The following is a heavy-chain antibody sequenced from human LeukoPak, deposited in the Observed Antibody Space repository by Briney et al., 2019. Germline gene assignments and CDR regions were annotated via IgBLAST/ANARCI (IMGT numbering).Heavy chain of an antibody. CDR1: GDSVSSNSVT. Sequence: SQTLSLTCAISGDSVSSNSVTWNWIRQSPSRGPEWLGRTYYRSTWYNDYAVSVRGRITVNPDTSKNQFSLHLNSVTPEDTAVYYCARRLTQYDCFDPWGQGILVTVSS. D-gene: IGHD2-2*01. J-gene: IGHJ5*02. CDR3: ARRLTQYDCFDP. V-gene: IGHV6-1*01. CDR2: TYYRSTWYN.